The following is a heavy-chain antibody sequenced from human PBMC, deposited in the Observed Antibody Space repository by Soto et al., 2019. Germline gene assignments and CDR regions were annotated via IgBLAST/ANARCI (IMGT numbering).Heavy chain of an antibody. Sequence: EVQLLESGGGLVQPGGSLRLSCVASGLTFSVSAMTWVRQAPGKGLEWVSTTGLSGRTTYYGDSVKGRFAVSRDNSKNTLDLPMSSLRAEDTAVYYCATVHNTSRSFNFWGRGTLVTVSS. CDR2: TGLSGRTT. CDR3: ATVHNTSRSFNF. D-gene: IGHD1-20*01. CDR1: GLTFSVSA. V-gene: IGHV3-23*01. J-gene: IGHJ4*02.